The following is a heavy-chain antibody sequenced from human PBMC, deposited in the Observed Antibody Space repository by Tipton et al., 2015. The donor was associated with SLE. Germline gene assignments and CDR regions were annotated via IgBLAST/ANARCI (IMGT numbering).Heavy chain of an antibody. D-gene: IGHD3-22*01. V-gene: IGHV3-21*01. CDR2: ISSTSSYI. Sequence: SLRLSCAASGFTFSSYSMNWVRQAPGKGLEWVSSISSTSSYIYYADSVKGRFTISRDNAKNSLYLQMNSLRAEDSALYYCARDYYDSSGYSYYYYMDVWGKGTTFTVSS. J-gene: IGHJ6*03. CDR1: GFTFSSYS. CDR3: ARDYYDSSGYSYYYYMDV.